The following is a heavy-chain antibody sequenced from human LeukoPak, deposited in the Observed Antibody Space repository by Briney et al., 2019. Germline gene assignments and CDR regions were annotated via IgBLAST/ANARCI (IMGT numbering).Heavy chain of an antibody. J-gene: IGHJ2*01. CDR1: GYRFTSYW. Sequence: GESLKISCKGSGYRFTSYWIGWVRQMPGKGLEWMGISSPGGANTRDGPAFQGQVTISADKSISTAYLQWSSLKASDTAMYYCARHFRDCSSTSCLYWYFDLWGRGTLVTVSS. D-gene: IGHD2-2*01. V-gene: IGHV5-51*01. CDR2: SSPGGANT. CDR3: ARHFRDCSSTSCLYWYFDL.